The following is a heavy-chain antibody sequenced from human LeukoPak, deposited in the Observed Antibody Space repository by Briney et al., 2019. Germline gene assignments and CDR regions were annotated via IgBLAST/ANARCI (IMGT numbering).Heavy chain of an antibody. CDR1: GFIFSNYG. CDR3: AKADYYYYMDV. V-gene: IGHV3-23*01. Sequence: GGSLRLSCAASGFIFSNYGMSWVRQAPGKGLEWVSAISSSGGSTYYADSVKGRFTISRDNSKNTLYLQMTSLRAEDTAVYYCAKADYYYYMDVWGKGTTVTVSS. J-gene: IGHJ6*03. CDR2: ISSSGGST.